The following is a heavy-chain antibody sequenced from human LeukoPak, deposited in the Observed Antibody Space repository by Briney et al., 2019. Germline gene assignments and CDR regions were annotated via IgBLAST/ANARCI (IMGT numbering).Heavy chain of an antibody. Sequence: SETLSLTCTVSGGSISRGGYYWSWIRQPPGKGLEWIGYIYHSGSTYYNPSLKSRVTISVDRSKNQFSLKLSSVTAADTAVYYCAREVDDFWSGSPSTTDVWGKGTTVTVSS. J-gene: IGHJ6*04. CDR1: GGSISRGGYY. D-gene: IGHD3-3*01. CDR3: AREVDDFWSGSPSTTDV. CDR2: IYHSGST. V-gene: IGHV4-30-2*01.